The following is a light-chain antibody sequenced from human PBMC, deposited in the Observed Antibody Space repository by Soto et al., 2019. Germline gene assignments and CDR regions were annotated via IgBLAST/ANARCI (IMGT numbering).Light chain of an antibody. V-gene: IGKV1-5*03. Sequence: DIQMTQSPSTLSASVGDRVTITCRASQSISSWLAWYQQKPGKAPKLLIYKASSLESGVPSRFSGSGSGTEFTLTISSLQPDDFATDYGQRAFTFGPGTKVDIK. J-gene: IGKJ3*01. CDR2: KAS. CDR3: QRAFT. CDR1: QSISSW.